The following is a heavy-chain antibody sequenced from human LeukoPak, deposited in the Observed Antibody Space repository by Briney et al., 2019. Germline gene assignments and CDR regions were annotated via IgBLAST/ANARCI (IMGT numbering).Heavy chain of an antibody. D-gene: IGHD3-10*01. V-gene: IGHV3-33*01. CDR3: ARERTLYVSGSGYGMDV. CDR1: GFAFSNYG. Sequence: GKSLRLSCAASGFAFSNYGMHWVRQAPGKGLEWVALIWYDGSNKYYADSVKGRFTISRDSSKNTLYLEMSSLRAEDSAVYFCARERTLYVSGSGYGMDVWGQGTTVTVSS. CDR2: IWYDGSNK. J-gene: IGHJ6*02.